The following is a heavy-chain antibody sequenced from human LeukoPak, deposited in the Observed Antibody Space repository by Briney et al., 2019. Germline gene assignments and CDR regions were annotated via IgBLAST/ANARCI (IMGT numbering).Heavy chain of an antibody. J-gene: IGHJ4*02. CDR2: ISDDGSST. D-gene: IGHD4-17*01. V-gene: IGHV3-74*01. CDR1: GFTFRSYW. Sequence: GGSLRLSCAASGFTFRSYWMHWVRHAAGKGLVWVSRISDDGSSTTYADSVKGRFTISRDNAQNTVYLQMNSLRAEDTAVYYCARVGQYNGDYVDFDYWGQGTLVAVSS. CDR3: ARVGQYNGDYVDFDY.